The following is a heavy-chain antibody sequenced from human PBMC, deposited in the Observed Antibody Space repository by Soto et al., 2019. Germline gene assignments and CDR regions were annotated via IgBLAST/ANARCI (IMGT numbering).Heavy chain of an antibody. D-gene: IGHD2-2*01. V-gene: IGHV1-69*13. Sequence: SVKVSCKASGYTFTSYGISWVRQAPGQGLEWMGWIIPRSATSNYAQKFQGRVTITADESTNTAYMELSSLRSEDTAVYYCAREGLVLVPTTVNSDYYYYAMDVWGQGTTVTVSS. CDR2: IIPRSATS. J-gene: IGHJ6*02. CDR1: GYTFTSYG. CDR3: AREGLVLVPTTVNSDYYYYAMDV.